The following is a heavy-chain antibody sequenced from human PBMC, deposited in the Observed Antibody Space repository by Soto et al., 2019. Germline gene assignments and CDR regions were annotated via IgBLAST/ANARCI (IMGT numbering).Heavy chain of an antibody. V-gene: IGHV3-21*01. CDR1: GFTFSSYS. D-gene: IGHD6-19*01. CDR3: ARDTGYSCGQVPESFDI. J-gene: IGHJ3*02. CDR2: ISTSSNYI. Sequence: EVQLVESGGGLVKPGGSLRLSCAASGFTFSSYSMIWVRQAPGKGLEWVSCISTSSNYIFYGDSVKGRFTISRDNAKKSLYLQMNSLRAEDTAVYYCARDTGYSCGQVPESFDIWGQGTMVTVSS.